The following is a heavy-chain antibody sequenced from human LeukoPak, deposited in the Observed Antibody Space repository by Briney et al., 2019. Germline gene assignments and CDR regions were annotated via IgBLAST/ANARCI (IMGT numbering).Heavy chain of an antibody. CDR3: TRLIGGDSRDY. V-gene: IGHV5-51*01. CDR1: GYRFSTYW. CDR2: IYPDDSDT. J-gene: IGHJ4*02. D-gene: IGHD4-17*01. Sequence: GESLKISCKGSGYRFSTYWIGWVRPMPGKGLEWMGIIYPDDSDTRYSPSFQGQVTISADKSISTAYLQWSSLKASDTAMYYCTRLIGGDSRDYWGQGTLVTVSS.